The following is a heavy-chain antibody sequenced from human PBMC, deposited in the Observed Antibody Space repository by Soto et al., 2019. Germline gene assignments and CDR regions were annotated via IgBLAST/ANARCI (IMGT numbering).Heavy chain of an antibody. Sequence: EVQLVESGGGLVQPGGSLRLSCAASGFTFSISWMHWVRQVPGKGLEWVSRISGDGSSTRHADSGTGRFTVSRDNARNTLYLQMNSLRVEDTAVYHCAREICTGSVCSRAFDIWGQGTMVTVSS. V-gene: IGHV3-74*01. D-gene: IGHD2-8*02. CDR2: ISGDGSST. J-gene: IGHJ3*02. CDR1: GFTFSISW. CDR3: AREICTGSVCSRAFDI.